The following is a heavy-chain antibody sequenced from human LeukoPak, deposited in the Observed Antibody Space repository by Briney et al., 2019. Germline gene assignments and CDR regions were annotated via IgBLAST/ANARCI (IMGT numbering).Heavy chain of an antibody. CDR2: INPSGGST. Sequence: ASVKVSCKASGYTFTSYYMHWVRHAPGQGLEWMGIINPSGGSTGYAQKFQGRVTMTRDTSTSTVYMDLSSLRSADTAVYYCAKPRRMGGDVDDAFDIWGQGTMVTVSS. D-gene: IGHD1-26*01. CDR3: AKPRRMGGDVDDAFDI. J-gene: IGHJ3*02. CDR1: GYTFTSYY. V-gene: IGHV1-46*01.